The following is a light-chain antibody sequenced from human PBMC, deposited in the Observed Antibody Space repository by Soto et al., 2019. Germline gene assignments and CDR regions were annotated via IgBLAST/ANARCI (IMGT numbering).Light chain of an antibody. CDR3: QQYTDSRT. CDR1: QSISSSY. V-gene: IGKV3-20*01. CDR2: GVS. Sequence: LLTQSPATLSLSPGERATLSCRASQSISSSYSAWYQQKPGQAPRLLVYGVSSRATDVPDRFSGSGSGTDFTLTISRLEPEDFAVYYCQQYTDSRTFGQGTKVDIK. J-gene: IGKJ1*01.